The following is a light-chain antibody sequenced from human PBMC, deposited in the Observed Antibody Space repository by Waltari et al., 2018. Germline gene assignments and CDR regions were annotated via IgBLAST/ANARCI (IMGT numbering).Light chain of an antibody. CDR1: QSISGS. J-gene: IGKJ1*01. CDR2: RAS. Sequence: DIQMTQSPSPLSASVGDIVTISCRASQSISGSLNWYQQKPGKAPNLLIYRASNLNTGVPSRFSGRGSGTDFTLTISSLRPEDFAVYFCQQSFNAPWTFGQGTKVEMK. CDR3: QQSFNAPWT. V-gene: IGKV1-39*01.